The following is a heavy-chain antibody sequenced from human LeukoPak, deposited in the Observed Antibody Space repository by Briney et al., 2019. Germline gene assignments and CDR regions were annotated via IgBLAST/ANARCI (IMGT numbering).Heavy chain of an antibody. V-gene: IGHV3-48*03. CDR1: GFTFSSYE. J-gene: IGHJ4*02. CDR3: ARDRLHYGEYEKTFDY. Sequence: GGSLRLSCAASGFTFSSYEMNWVRQAPGKGLEWVSYISSSGSTIYYADSVKGRFTISRDNAKNSLYLQMNSLRAEDTAVYYCARDRLHYGEYEKTFDYWGQGTLVTVSS. CDR2: ISSSGSTI. D-gene: IGHD4-17*01.